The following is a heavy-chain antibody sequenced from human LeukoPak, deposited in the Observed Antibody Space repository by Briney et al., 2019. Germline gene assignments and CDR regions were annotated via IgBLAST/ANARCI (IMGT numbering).Heavy chain of an antibody. CDR3: ATRKVVGAIGGAYYFDY. CDR1: GITFSSYG. V-gene: IGHV3-30*02. Sequence: GGSLRLSCAASGITFSSYGMHWVRQAPGKGLEWVTFIRYDGSDKYYADSVKGRFTISRDNAKNTLYLQMNSLRAEDTAVYYCATRKVVGAIGGAYYFDYWGQGTLVTVSS. J-gene: IGHJ4*02. D-gene: IGHD2-15*01. CDR2: IRYDGSDK.